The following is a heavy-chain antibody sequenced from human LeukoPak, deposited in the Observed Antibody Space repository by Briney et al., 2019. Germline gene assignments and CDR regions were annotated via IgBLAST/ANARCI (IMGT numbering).Heavy chain of an antibody. D-gene: IGHD5-18*01. Sequence: GGSLRLPCAASGFTFSSYGMHWVRQAPGKGLEWVAVISYDGSNKYYADSVKGRFTISRDNSKNTLYLQMNSLRAEDTAVYYCAKLGPNTAMGYYYYYYMDVWGKGTTVTVSS. CDR1: GFTFSSYG. CDR2: ISYDGSNK. V-gene: IGHV3-30*18. J-gene: IGHJ6*03. CDR3: AKLGPNTAMGYYYYYYMDV.